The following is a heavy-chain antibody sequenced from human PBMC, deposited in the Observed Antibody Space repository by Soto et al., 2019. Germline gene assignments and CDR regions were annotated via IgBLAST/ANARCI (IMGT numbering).Heavy chain of an antibody. CDR1: GGTFSSYT. CDR3: ARDSNYYHSRDQLGRAFDI. J-gene: IGHJ3*02. CDR2: IIPILGIA. Sequence: GASVKVSCKASGGTFSSYTISWVRQAPGQGLEWMGRIIPILGIANYAQKFQGRVTITADKSTSTAYMELSSLRAEDTAVYYCARDSNYYHSRDQLGRAFDIWGQGTMVTVSS. D-gene: IGHD3-22*01. V-gene: IGHV1-69*04.